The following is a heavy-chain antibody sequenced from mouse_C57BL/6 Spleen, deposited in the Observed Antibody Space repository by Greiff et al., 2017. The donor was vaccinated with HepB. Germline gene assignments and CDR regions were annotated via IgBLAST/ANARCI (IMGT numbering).Heavy chain of an antibody. CDR2: IRLKSDNYAT. D-gene: IGHD3-3*01. CDR1: GFTFSNYW. CDR3: TGGGTSFAY. J-gene: IGHJ3*01. Sequence: DVMLVESGGGLVQPGGSMKLSCVASGFTFSNYWMNWVRQSPEKGLEWVAQIRLKSDNYATHYAESVKGRFTISRDDSKSSVYLQMNNLRAEDTGIYYCTGGGTSFAYWGQGTLVTVSA. V-gene: IGHV6-3*01.